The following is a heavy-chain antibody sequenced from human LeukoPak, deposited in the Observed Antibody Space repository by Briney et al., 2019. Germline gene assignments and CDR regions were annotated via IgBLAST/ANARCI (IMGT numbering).Heavy chain of an antibody. Sequence: GASVKVSCKASVYTFTLYYIHWVRQAPGQGLEWMGIINTSGLGTSYAQRLQGRVTMTSDTSTSTVYMELSSLRSDDTAVYYCARTRTRDSSGYYYHFAYWGQGTLVTDSS. CDR1: VYTFTLYY. V-gene: IGHV1-46*01. D-gene: IGHD3-22*01. CDR2: INTSGLGT. J-gene: IGHJ4*02. CDR3: ARTRTRDSSGYYYHFAY.